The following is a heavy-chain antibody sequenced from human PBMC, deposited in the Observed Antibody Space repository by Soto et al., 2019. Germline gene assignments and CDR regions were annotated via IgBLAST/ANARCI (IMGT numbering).Heavy chain of an antibody. J-gene: IGHJ4*02. CDR1: GFTFSSYA. Sequence: EVQLLESGGGSVQPGGSLRLSCAASGFTFSSYAMHWVRRPPAKGLEWVSSISGSGGTAYYADSVKGRFSISRDSLVNTLYLQMNSLRDEDTAVYYCAKGRGQNWNFDYWGQGTLVTVSP. CDR2: ISGSGGTA. CDR3: AKGRGQNWNFDY. D-gene: IGHD1-1*01. V-gene: IGHV3-23*01.